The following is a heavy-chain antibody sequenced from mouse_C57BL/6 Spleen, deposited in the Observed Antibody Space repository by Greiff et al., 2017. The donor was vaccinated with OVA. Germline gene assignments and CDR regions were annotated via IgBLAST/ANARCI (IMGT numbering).Heavy chain of an antibody. CDR1: GFTFSSYG. CDR2: ISSGGSYT. V-gene: IGHV5-6*01. Sequence: EVQVVESGGDLVKPGGSLKLSCAASGFTFSSYGMSWVRQTPDKRLEWVATISSGGSYTYYPDSVKGRFTISRDNAKNTLYLQMSSLKSEDTAMYYCARHAEGFAYWGQGTLVTVSA. CDR3: ARHAEGFAY. J-gene: IGHJ3*01.